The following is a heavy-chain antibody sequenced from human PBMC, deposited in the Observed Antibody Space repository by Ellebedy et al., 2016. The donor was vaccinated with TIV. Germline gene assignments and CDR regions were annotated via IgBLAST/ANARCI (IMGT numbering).Heavy chain of an antibody. CDR1: GFTFSSYD. D-gene: IGHD6-19*01. V-gene: IGHV3-30-3*01. CDR2: ISHDDSSQ. J-gene: IGHJ4*02. CDR3: ARDLDKSSGWYGGAAY. Sequence: GESLKISCAASGFTFSSYDMHWVRQAPGKGLEWVAVISHDDSSQYYADSVKGRFTVSRDNSMITVYLEMNSLRAEDTALYYCARDLDKSSGWYGGAAYWGQGTQVTVSS.